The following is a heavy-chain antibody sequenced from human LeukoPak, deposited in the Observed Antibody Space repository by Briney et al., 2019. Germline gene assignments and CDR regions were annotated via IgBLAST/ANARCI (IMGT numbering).Heavy chain of an antibody. D-gene: IGHD6-13*01. CDR1: GFTFSSYS. V-gene: IGHV3-21*01. J-gene: IGHJ4*02. CDR3: ARVWVIAAASGY. CDR2: ISSSSSYI. Sequence: GGSLRLSCAASGFTFSSYSMNWVRQAPGKGLEWVSSISSSSSYIYYADSVKGRFTISRDNAKNSLYLQMNSLRAEDTAVYYCARVWVIAAASGYWGQGTLVTVSS.